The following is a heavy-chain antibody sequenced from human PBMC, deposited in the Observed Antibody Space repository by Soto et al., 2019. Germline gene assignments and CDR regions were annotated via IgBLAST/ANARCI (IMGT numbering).Heavy chain of an antibody. CDR3: ARHRPGYGYYDY. V-gene: IGHV4-59*08. CDR1: GGSISSYY. Sequence: TSETLSLTCTVSGGSISSYYWSWIRQPPGKGLEWIGYIYYSGSTNYNPSLKSRVTISVDTSKNQFSLKLSSVTAADTAVYYCARHRPGYGYYDYWGQGTLVTVSS. D-gene: IGHD4-17*01. CDR2: IYYSGST. J-gene: IGHJ4*02.